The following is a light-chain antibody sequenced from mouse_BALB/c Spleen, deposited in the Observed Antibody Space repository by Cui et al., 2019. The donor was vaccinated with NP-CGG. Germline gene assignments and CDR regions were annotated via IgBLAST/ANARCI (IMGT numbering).Light chain of an antibody. CDR3: ALWYSNHWV. Sequence: QAVVTQESALTTSPGEQVTLTCRSSTGAVITSNYANWVQEKPDHLFTGLIGGTNNRAPGVPARFSGSLIGDKAALTITGAQTEDEAIYFCALWYSNHWVFGGGTKLTVL. CDR2: GTN. CDR1: TGAVITSNY. V-gene: IGLV1*01. J-gene: IGLJ1*01.